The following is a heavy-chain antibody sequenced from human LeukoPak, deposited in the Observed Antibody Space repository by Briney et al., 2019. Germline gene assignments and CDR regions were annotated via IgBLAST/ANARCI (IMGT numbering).Heavy chain of an antibody. Sequence: GGSLSLSCSASGFAFSNYATHWVRQAPGKGLEYVAGINSNGGSTFYADSVKGRFTMSGDNSKNTLYLQMSSLRAEDTAVYYCVKGTSTKYYYYGMDVWGQGTTVTVSS. CDR3: VKGTSTKYYYYGMDV. V-gene: IGHV3-64D*06. J-gene: IGHJ6*02. CDR1: GFAFSNYA. CDR2: INSNGGST. D-gene: IGHD2-2*01.